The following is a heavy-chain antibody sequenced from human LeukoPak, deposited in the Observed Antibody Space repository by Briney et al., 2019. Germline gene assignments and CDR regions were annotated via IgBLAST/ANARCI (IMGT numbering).Heavy chain of an antibody. CDR3: ARVPDFTGLDY. V-gene: IGHV1-2*06. Sequence: ASVKVSCKASGYTFTGYYMHWVRQAPGQGLEWMGRINPNSGGTNYAQKFQGGVTMTRDTSISTAYMELRRLRSDDTAVYYCARVPDFTGLDYCGQRTLVTVSS. CDR1: GYTFTGYY. CDR2: INPNSGGT. D-gene: IGHD3-9*01. J-gene: IGHJ4*02.